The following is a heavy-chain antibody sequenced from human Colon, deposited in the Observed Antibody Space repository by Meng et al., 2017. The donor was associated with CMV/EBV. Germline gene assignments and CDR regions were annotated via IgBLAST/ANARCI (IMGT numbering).Heavy chain of an antibody. J-gene: IGHJ4*02. D-gene: IGHD2-21*01. CDR3: VRGRVVGGG. CDR1: GYSFTMYD. V-gene: IGHV1-8*01. Sequence: ASVKVSCKTSGYSFTMYDIYWVRQASGQGLEWMGWMNPDSGHTAYAQKFQGRTTMTRDTSVTTAYLEITSLRSDDPAVYYCVRGRVVGGGWGQGTLVTVSS. CDR2: MNPDSGHT.